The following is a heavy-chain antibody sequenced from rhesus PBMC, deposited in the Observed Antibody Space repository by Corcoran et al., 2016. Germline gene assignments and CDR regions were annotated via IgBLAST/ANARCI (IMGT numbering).Heavy chain of an antibody. J-gene: IGHJ4*01. CDR3: ARRGGGNSYSADS. CDR2: IYGSSGSN. V-gene: IGHV4-160*01. CDR1: GGPCSGYC. Sequence: QVQLQESGPGLVKPSETLSLTCAVSGGPCSGYCWGWVRQTPGRGLEWIGGIYGSSGSNEYNHSLNSRATISRDTSKSQSSLKLSSVTAADTAVYYCARRGGGNSYSADSWGQGVLVTVSS. D-gene: IGHD5-36*02.